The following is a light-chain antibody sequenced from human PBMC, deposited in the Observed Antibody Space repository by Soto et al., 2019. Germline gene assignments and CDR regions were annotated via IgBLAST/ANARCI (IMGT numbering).Light chain of an antibody. V-gene: IGKV3-15*01. CDR3: QQRSNWPVIT. CDR1: QSVSSN. J-gene: IGKJ5*01. Sequence: ELVITQSPATLSVSPGERDTLSCRASQSVSSNLAWYQQQPGQAPRLLIYCASTRATGIPPRFSGSGSATAFTPTTSSIEPEDFAVYYCQQRSNWPVITVGQVTRLEIK. CDR2: CAS.